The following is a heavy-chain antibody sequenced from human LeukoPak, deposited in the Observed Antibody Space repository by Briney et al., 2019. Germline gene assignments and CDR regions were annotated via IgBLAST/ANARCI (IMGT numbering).Heavy chain of an antibody. CDR3: AGARAAAAGLHFDY. V-gene: IGHV3-21*01. Sequence: GGSLRLSCAASGFTFSSYSMNWVRQAPGKGLEWVSSISSSSSYIYYADSVKGRFTISRDNAKNSLYLQMNSLRAEDTAVYYCAGARAAAAGLHFDYWGQGTLVTVSS. CDR1: GFTFSSYS. J-gene: IGHJ4*02. CDR2: ISSSSSYI. D-gene: IGHD6-13*01.